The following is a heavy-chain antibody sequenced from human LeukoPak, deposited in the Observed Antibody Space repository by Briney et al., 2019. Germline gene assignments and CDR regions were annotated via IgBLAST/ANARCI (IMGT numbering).Heavy chain of an antibody. J-gene: IGHJ6*04. Sequence: ASVKVSCKASGYTFTGYYMHWVRQAPGQGLEWMGWMNPNSGNTGYAQKFQGRVTMTRNTSISTAYMELSSLRSEDTAVYYCARGLGAGEDVWGKGITVTVSS. D-gene: IGHD3-16*01. CDR1: GYTFTGYY. V-gene: IGHV1-8*02. CDR3: ARGLGAGEDV. CDR2: MNPNSGNT.